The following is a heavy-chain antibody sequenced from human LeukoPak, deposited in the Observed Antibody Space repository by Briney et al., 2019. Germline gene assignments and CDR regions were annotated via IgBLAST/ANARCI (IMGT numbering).Heavy chain of an antibody. Sequence: RSLILSCAASGFTFSSYAMHWVRQAPGKGLEWVAVISYDGSNKYYADSVKGRFTISRDNSKNTLYLQMNSLRAEDTAVYYCARGPVDTAMVTTYFDYWGQGTLVTVSS. D-gene: IGHD5-18*01. CDR2: ISYDGSNK. V-gene: IGHV3-30*04. CDR1: GFTFSSYA. J-gene: IGHJ4*02. CDR3: ARGPVDTAMVTTYFDY.